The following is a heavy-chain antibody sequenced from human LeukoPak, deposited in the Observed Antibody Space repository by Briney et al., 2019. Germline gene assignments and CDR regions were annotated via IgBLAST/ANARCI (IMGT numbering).Heavy chain of an antibody. J-gene: IGHJ4*02. V-gene: IGHV4-34*01. Sequence: SETLSLTCAVYGGSFSGYYWSWIRQPPGKGLEWIGEINQSGSTNYNPSLKSRVTISVDTSKNQFSLKLSSVTAADTAVYYCARGVLVGATRKFDYWGQGTLVTVSS. CDR2: INQSGST. CDR1: GGSFSGYY. CDR3: ARGVLVGATRKFDY. D-gene: IGHD1-26*01.